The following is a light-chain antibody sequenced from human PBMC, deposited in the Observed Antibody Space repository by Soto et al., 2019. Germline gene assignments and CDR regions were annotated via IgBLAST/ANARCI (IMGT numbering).Light chain of an antibody. CDR3: QSYDSSLSGV. CDR2: ANN. J-gene: IGLJ2*01. V-gene: IGLV1-40*01. Sequence: QSVLTQPPSVSGAPGQRVIISCTGSSSNIGADYDVHWYQQIPGTAPKLLIYANNNRPSGVPDRFSGSKSGTSASLAITGLQAEDEADYYCQSYDSSLSGVFGGGTKVTVL. CDR1: SSNIGADYD.